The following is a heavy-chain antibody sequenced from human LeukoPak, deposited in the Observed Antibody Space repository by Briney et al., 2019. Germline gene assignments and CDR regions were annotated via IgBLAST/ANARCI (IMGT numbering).Heavy chain of an antibody. Sequence: GGSLRLSCAASGFTFDDYAMDWVRQAPGKGLEWVSSISSSSSYIYYADSVKGRFTISRDNAKNSLYLQMNSLRAEDTAVYYCARDGGIAAAGGDYWGQGTLVTVSS. CDR1: GFTFDDYA. V-gene: IGHV3-21*01. CDR3: ARDGGIAAAGGDY. CDR2: ISSSSSYI. D-gene: IGHD6-13*01. J-gene: IGHJ4*02.